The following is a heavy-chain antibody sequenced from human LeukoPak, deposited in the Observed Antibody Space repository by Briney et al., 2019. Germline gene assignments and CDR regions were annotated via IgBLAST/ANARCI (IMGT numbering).Heavy chain of an antibody. CDR2: INVDGTAE. D-gene: IGHD4-17*01. J-gene: IGHJ4*02. Sequence: PGGSLRLSCAASGLSFSTIYMSWVRQTPGQGLEWVANINVDGTAEYYVDSVKGRFTISRDNAKNSLYLQMNSLRAEDTAVYYCAREGYYGVDYWGQGTLVTVSS. V-gene: IGHV3-7*03. CDR3: AREGYYGVDY. CDR1: GLSFSTIY.